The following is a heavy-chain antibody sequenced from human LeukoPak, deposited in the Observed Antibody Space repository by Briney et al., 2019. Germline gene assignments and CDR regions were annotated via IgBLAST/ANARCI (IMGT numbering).Heavy chain of an antibody. D-gene: IGHD3-22*01. CDR2: IREDGSEK. V-gene: IGHV3-7*01. Sequence: GGSLRLSCATSAFTFSDYWMSWVRQTPGKGLQWVANIREDGSEKYHVDSVKGRFTISRDNAKNSLYLQMNSLRAEDTAVYYCARALVGSSGYGGIFFDYWGQGTLVTVSS. CDR1: AFTFSDYW. CDR3: ARALVGSSGYGGIFFDY. J-gene: IGHJ4*02.